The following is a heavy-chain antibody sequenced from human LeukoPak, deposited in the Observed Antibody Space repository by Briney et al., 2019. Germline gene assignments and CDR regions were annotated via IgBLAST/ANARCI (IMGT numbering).Heavy chain of an antibody. V-gene: IGHV7-4-1*02. CDR1: GYTFTSYA. Sequence: ASVKVSCKASGYTFTSYAMNWVRQAPGQGLEWMGWINTNTGNPTYAQGFTGRFVFSLDTSVSTAYLQISSLKAEDTAVYYCARTSTTTYYYDSSGSHGFDPWGQGTLVTVSS. D-gene: IGHD3-22*01. J-gene: IGHJ5*02. CDR3: ARTSTTTYYYDSSGSHGFDP. CDR2: INTNTGNP.